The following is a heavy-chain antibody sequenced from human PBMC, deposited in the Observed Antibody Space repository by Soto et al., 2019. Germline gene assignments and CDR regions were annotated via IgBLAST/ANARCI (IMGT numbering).Heavy chain of an antibody. CDR1: GGTFSSYA. CDR2: IIPIFGTA. D-gene: IGHD3-10*01. Sequence: QVQLVQSGAEVKKPGSSVKVSCKASGGTFSSYAISWVRQAPGQGLEWMGGIIPIFGTANYAQKFQGRVTITADESTRTAYMELSSLRSEDTGVYYCASPRSGSYRATGAFDIWGQGTMVTVSS. CDR3: ASPRSGSYRATGAFDI. J-gene: IGHJ3*02. V-gene: IGHV1-69*01.